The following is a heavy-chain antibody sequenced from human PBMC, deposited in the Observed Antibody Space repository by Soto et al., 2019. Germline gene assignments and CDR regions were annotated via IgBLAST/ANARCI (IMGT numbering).Heavy chain of an antibody. J-gene: IGHJ4*02. V-gene: IGHV3-23*01. CDR1: GFPFSSYA. Sequence: SLRLSCAASGFPFSSYAMSWVRHAPGKGLEWVSAISGSGGSTYYADSVKGRFTISRDNSKNTLYLQMNSLRAEDTAVYYCAKDIYSYGYDYWGEGTLVTVSS. D-gene: IGHD5-18*01. CDR3: AKDIYSYGYDY. CDR2: ISGSGGST.